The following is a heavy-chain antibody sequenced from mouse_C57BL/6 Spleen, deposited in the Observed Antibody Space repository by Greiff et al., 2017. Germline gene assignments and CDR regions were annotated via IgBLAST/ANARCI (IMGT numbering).Heavy chain of an antibody. CDR2: ILPESGST. Sequence: QVQLQQSGAELMKPGASVKLSCKATGYTFTGYWIEWVKQRPGHGLEWIGEILPESGSTNYNEKFKGKATFTADTSSNTAYMQLSSLTTEDSAIYYWARRVIYYDYGGYFDVWGTGTTVTVSS. CDR1: GYTFTGYW. CDR3: ARRVIYYDYGGYFDV. D-gene: IGHD2-4*01. J-gene: IGHJ1*03. V-gene: IGHV1-9*01.